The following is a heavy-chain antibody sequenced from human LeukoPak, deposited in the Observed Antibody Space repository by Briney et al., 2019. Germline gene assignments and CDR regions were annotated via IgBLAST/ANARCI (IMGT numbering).Heavy chain of an antibody. CDR1: GFTFSNAW. J-gene: IGHJ4*01. CDR2: IKTKADGETT. Sequence: KSGGSLRLSCAASGFTFSNAWMNWVRQAPGKGLEWVGLIKTKADGETTDYAAPVKGRLTISRDDSKNTLYLQMNSLKTEDTAVYYCTTLWYSYHSFDYWGHGTLVTVSS. V-gene: IGHV3-15*01. CDR3: TTLWYSYHSFDY. D-gene: IGHD3-22*01.